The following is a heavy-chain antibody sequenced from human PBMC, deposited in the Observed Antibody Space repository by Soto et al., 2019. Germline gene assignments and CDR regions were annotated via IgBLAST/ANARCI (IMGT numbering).Heavy chain of an antibody. D-gene: IGHD3-22*01. CDR3: ARGWGYFDSSGFPYLYAMDV. J-gene: IGHJ6*02. CDR2: IKEDGGEK. V-gene: IGHV3-7*01. CDR1: GFTFSTYW. Sequence: GESLKISCAASGFTFSTYWMSWVRQAPGKGLEWVANIKEDGGEKYYVDSVEGRFTISRDNAKNSLYLQMTSLRAEDTALYYCARGWGYFDSSGFPYLYAMDVWGQGTTVTVSS.